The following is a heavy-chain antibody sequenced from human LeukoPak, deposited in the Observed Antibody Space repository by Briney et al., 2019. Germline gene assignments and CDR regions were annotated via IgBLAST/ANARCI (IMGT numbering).Heavy chain of an antibody. CDR3: ARDTTMVRGVIIT. Sequence: SETLSLTCTVSGGSISSYYWSWIRQPPGKGLEWIGYIHYSGSTNYNPSLKSRVTISVDRSKNQFSLKLSSVTAADTAVYYCARDTTMVRGVIITWGQGTLVTVSS. V-gene: IGHV4-59*12. J-gene: IGHJ4*02. CDR1: GGSISSYY. CDR2: IHYSGST. D-gene: IGHD3-10*01.